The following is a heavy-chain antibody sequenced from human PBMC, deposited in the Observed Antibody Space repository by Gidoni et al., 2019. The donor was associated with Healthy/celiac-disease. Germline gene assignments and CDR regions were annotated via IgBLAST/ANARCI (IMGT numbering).Heavy chain of an antibody. V-gene: IGHV3-53*01. CDR2: IYSGGST. CDR1: GFTVSSNY. D-gene: IGHD3-22*01. CDR3: ARAGPKSYYYDSSGLYYYYYYMDV. Sequence: EVQLVESGGGLIQPGGSLRLSCAASGFTVSSNYLRSLRQAPGKGLEWVSVIYSGGSTYYADSVKGRFTSSRDNSKNTLYLQMNSLRAEDTAVYYCARAGPKSYYYDSSGLYYYYYYMDVWGKGTTVTVSS. J-gene: IGHJ6*03.